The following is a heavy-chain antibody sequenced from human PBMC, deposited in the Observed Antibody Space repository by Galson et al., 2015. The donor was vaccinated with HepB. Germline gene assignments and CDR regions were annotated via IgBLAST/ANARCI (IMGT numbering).Heavy chain of an antibody. CDR3: ARHTYDSSGYDAFDI. V-gene: IGHV5-51*01. CDR1: GYSFTSYW. CDR2: IYPGDSDT. D-gene: IGHD3-22*01. J-gene: IGHJ3*02. Sequence: QSGAEVKKPGESLKISCKGSGYSFTSYWIGWVRQMPGKGLEWMGIIYPGDSDTRYSPSFQGQVTISADKSISTAYLQWSSLKASDTAMYYCARHTYDSSGYDAFDIWGQGTMVTVSS.